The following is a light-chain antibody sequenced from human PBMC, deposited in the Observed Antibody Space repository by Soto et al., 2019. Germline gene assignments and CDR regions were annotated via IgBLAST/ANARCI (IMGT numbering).Light chain of an antibody. J-gene: IGKJ1*01. CDR2: GAS. CDR3: QQYNNWPHLKT. CDR1: QSVSSN. Sequence: EIVMTQSPATLSVSPGERATLSCRASQSVSSNLAWYQQKPGQAPRLLIYGASTRATGIPARFSGSGSGTEFTLTISSLQSEDFAVYYCQQYNNWPHLKTFGQGTKVDIK. V-gene: IGKV3-15*01.